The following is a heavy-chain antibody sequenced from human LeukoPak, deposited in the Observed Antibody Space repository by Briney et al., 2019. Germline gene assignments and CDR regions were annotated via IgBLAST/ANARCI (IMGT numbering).Heavy chain of an antibody. J-gene: IGHJ3*01. CDR3: GMSGDRVPLQDDVFDV. Sequence: GESLKISCKVSGYSFTSYCIGWVRQLPGKGREWMGIIYPGDSGPTYSPSFQGQVTISVDKSINTAYLQWSSLQASDTAMYYCGMSGDRVPLQDDVFDVWGQGTMVTVST. D-gene: IGHD1-26*01. CDR2: IYPGDSGP. CDR1: GYSFTSYC. V-gene: IGHV5-51*01.